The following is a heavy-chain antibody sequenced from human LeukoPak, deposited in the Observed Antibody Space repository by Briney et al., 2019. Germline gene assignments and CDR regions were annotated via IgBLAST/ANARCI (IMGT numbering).Heavy chain of an antibody. CDR2: ISYDGSNK. V-gene: IGHV3-30*03. CDR1: GFTFSSHS. J-gene: IGHJ3*02. CDR3: ATSGRIKRDAFDI. D-gene: IGHD1-26*01. Sequence: GGSLRLSCAASGFTFSSHSMNWVRQAPGKGLEWVAVISYDGSNKYYADSVKGRFTISRDNSKNTLYLQMNSLRAEDTAVYYCATSGRIKRDAFDIWGQGTMVTVSS.